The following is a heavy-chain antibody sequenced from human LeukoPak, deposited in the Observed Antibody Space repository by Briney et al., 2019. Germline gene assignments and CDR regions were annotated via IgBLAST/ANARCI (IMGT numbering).Heavy chain of an antibody. J-gene: IGHJ4*02. V-gene: IGHV1-69*04. CDR3: ARDHFRFGELPHDY. CDR1: GGTFSSYA. D-gene: IGHD3-10*01. Sequence: GVSVKVSCKASGGTFSSYAISWVRQAPGQGLEWMGRIIPILGIANYAQKFQGRVTITADKSTSTAYMELNSLRSEDTAVYYCARDHFRFGELPHDYWGQGTLVTVSS. CDR2: IIPILGIA.